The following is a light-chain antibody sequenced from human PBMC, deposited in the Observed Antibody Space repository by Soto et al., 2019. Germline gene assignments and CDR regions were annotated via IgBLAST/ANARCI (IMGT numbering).Light chain of an antibody. Sequence: SARSPPPSGSGSPGRSVTFSFTGTSSDIGDYNYVSWYQQHPGKAPTLMIYEVTKRPSGVPDRFSGSKSGNTASLTVSGLKADDEADYYCSSYAGNNNYVFGTGTKV. J-gene: IGLJ1*01. V-gene: IGLV2-8*01. CDR1: SSDIGDYNY. CDR3: SSYAGNNNYV. CDR2: EVT.